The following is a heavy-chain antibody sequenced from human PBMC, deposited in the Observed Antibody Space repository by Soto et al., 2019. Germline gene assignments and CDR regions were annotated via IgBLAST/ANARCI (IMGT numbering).Heavy chain of an antibody. CDR1: GFSLSNARMG. D-gene: IGHD3-22*01. CDR2: IFSNDEK. V-gene: IGHV2-26*01. J-gene: IGHJ4*02. Sequence: SGPTLVNPTETLTLTCTVSGFSLSNARMGVSWIRQPPGKALEWLAHIFSNDEKSYSTSPKSRLTISKDTSKSQVVLTMTNMDPVDTATYYCARIVSLDYYDSSGYYYDYWGQGTLVTVSS. CDR3: ARIVSLDYYDSSGYYYDY.